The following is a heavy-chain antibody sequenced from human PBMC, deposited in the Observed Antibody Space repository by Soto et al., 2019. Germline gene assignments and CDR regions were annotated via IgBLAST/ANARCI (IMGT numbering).Heavy chain of an antibody. CDR1: GDSIRNSGHY. CDR3: ARPATVAPPDAFQV. V-gene: IGHV4-39*01. D-gene: IGHD6-19*01. J-gene: IGHJ3*01. CDR2: VYCGTS. Sequence: QVHLQESGPRLVEPSETLSLTCSVSGDSIRNSGHYWGWVRQPPGKGLEWIGSVYCGTSYRKPSLKSRLTMSIDTSKNQFYLRLTSVTAADTAIYYCARPATVAPPDAFQVWRQGTLVTVSS.